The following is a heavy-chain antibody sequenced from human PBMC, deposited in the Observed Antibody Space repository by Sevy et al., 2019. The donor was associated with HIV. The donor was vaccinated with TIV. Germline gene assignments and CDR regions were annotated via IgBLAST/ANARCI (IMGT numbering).Heavy chain of an antibody. Sequence: GGSLRLSCAASGFTFSSYAMHWVRQAPGKGLEWVAVISYDGSNKYYADSVKGRFTISRDNSKNTLYLQMNSLRAEDTAVYYCARAYYYGSGSYPKGDYWGQGTLVTVS. CDR3: ARAYYYGSGSYPKGDY. J-gene: IGHJ4*02. CDR2: ISYDGSNK. CDR1: GFTFSSYA. D-gene: IGHD3-10*01. V-gene: IGHV3-30-3*01.